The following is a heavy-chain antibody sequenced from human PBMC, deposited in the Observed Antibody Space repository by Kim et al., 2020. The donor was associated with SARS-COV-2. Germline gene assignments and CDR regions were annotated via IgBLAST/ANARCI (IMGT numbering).Heavy chain of an antibody. D-gene: IGHD2-2*01. CDR1: GFTFSSYS. CDR2: ISSSSSYI. Sequence: GGSLRLSCAASGFTFSSYSMNWVRQAPGKGLEWVSSISSSSSYIYYADSVKGRFTISRDNAKNSLYLQMNSLRAEDTAVYYCARDLSTRVPAASGVIGYWGQGTLVTVSS. J-gene: IGHJ4*02. CDR3: ARDLSTRVPAASGVIGY. V-gene: IGHV3-21*01.